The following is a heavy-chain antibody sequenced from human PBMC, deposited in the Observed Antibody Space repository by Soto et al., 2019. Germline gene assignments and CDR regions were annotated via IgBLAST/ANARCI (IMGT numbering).Heavy chain of an antibody. CDR3: AREVQVHTPAFVY. CDR2: ISPMFGAA. D-gene: IGHD3-10*01. V-gene: IGHV1-69*19. Sequence: HVQLVQSGAEMKKPGSSVKVSCQSSGGTFNTYAMNWVRQAPGQGPEWMGDISPMFGAANYAPKFQGRVTITADESTGTLYMQLSSLTSEDTALYFCAREVQVHTPAFVYWGQGTLVTVSS. J-gene: IGHJ4*02. CDR1: GGTFNTYA.